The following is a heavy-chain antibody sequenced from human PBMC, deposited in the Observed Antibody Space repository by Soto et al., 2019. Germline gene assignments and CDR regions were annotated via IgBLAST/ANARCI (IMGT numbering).Heavy chain of an antibody. CDR1: GGSISSGDYY. V-gene: IGHV4-30-4*01. J-gene: IGHJ6*02. CDR2: IYYSGST. Sequence: SETLSLTCTVSGGSISSGDYYWSWIRQPPGKGLEWIGYIYYSGSTYYNPSLKSRVTISVDTSKNQFSLKLSSVTAADTAVYYCARDRNGDTAMEPYYYYGMDVWGQGTTVTVSS. D-gene: IGHD5-18*01. CDR3: ARDRNGDTAMEPYYYYGMDV.